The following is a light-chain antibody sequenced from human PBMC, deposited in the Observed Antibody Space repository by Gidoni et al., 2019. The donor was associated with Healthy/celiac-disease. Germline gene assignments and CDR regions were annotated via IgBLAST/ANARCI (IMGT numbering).Light chain of an antibody. CDR3: LQDYDFPRT. Sequence: IQMTQSPSSLSASVGARVTITCRATQAIRDDVGWYQQKPGKAPKLLIYAASHLPSGVPSRFSGSGSGTYFTLTISSLQPEDFATYYCLQDYDFPRTFGQGTKLQIK. J-gene: IGKJ2*01. V-gene: IGKV1-6*01. CDR1: QAIRDD. CDR2: AAS.